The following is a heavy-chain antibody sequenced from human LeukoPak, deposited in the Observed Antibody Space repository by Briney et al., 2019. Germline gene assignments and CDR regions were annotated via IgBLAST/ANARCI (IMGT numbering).Heavy chain of an antibody. D-gene: IGHD1-26*01. CDR1: GASISSSSYY. CDR2: IYYSGST. CDR3: ARAAHRWELLNYFDY. J-gene: IGHJ4*02. V-gene: IGHV4-61*05. Sequence: SETLSLTCTVSGASISSSSYYWGWIRQPPGKGLEWIGYIYYSGSTNYNPSLKSRVTISVDTSKNQFSLKLSSVTAADTAVYYCARAAHRWELLNYFDYWGQGTLVTVSS.